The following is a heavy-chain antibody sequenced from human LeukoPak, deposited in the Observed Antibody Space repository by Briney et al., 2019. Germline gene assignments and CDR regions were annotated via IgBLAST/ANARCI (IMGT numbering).Heavy chain of an antibody. Sequence: SETLSLTCTVFGGPITSGGSYWSWIRQHPGEGLEWIGYIYYSGSTYYNPSLKSRVTISVDTSKKQFSLKLNSVTAADTAVYFCASQANYYDSSGYFIHWGQGILVTVSS. J-gene: IGHJ1*01. CDR2: IYYSGST. CDR1: GGPITSGGSY. CDR3: ASQANYYDSSGYFIH. V-gene: IGHV4-31*03. D-gene: IGHD3-22*01.